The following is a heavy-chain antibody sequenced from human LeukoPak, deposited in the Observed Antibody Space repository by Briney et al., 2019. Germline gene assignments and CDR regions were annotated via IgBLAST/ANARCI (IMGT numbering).Heavy chain of an antibody. CDR1: GFIFDDFA. Sequence: PGGSLRLSCVASGFIFDDFAMHWVRQAPGKGLEWVSLISEDGGSAYYADSVKGRFTISRDNSKDSLFLQMNSLRTEDTALYYCAKDISMRADNRRRGFHPWGQGTLVTVSS. V-gene: IGHV3-43*02. D-gene: IGHD2-8*01. CDR3: AKDISMRADNRRRGFHP. CDR2: ISEDGGSA. J-gene: IGHJ5*02.